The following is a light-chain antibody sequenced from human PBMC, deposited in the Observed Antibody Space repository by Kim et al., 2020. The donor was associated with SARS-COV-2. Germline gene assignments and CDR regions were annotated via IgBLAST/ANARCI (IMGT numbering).Light chain of an antibody. CDR1: SSSIGANP. CDR2: GDG. J-gene: IGLJ3*02. V-gene: IGLV1-44*01. Sequence: GQRVSISCSGSSSSIGANPISWYQQPPGKAPKLLIYGDGQRPSGVPDRFSGSKSGTSASLAISGLQSGDDADYFCATWDDSLYGRVFGGGTQLTVL. CDR3: ATWDDSLYGRV.